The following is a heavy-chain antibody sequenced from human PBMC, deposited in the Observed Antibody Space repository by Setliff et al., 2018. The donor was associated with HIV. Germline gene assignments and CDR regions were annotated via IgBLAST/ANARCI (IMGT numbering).Heavy chain of an antibody. J-gene: IGHJ4*02. CDR1: GGSVSRSDYY. V-gene: IGHV4-61*02. Sequence: SETLSLTCTVSGGSVSRSDYYWSWIRQPAGGGLEWIGRVHISGSVNYNPSLRSRVSISIDTSKNQCSLKLTSVTAADTAVYYCVRDNSYYYGSSGYWAPPKYFDYWGQGTLVTVSS. CDR2: VHISGSV. D-gene: IGHD3-22*01. CDR3: VRDNSYYYGSSGYWAPPKYFDY.